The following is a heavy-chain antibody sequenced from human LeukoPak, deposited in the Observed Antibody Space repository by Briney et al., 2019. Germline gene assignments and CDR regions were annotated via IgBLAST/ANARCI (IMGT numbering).Heavy chain of an antibody. CDR1: GYSFTSYG. V-gene: IGHV1-46*01. J-gene: IGHJ4*02. CDR2: INPSGGST. CDR3: ARDYYDSSGYYHGGH. Sequence: GASVKVSCKASGYSFTSYGIHWVRQAPGQGLEWMGIINPSGGSTTYAQNFQGRVTMTGDTSTGTVYMELSSLRSEDTAVYYCARDYYDSSGYYHGGHWGQGTLVTGSS. D-gene: IGHD3-22*01.